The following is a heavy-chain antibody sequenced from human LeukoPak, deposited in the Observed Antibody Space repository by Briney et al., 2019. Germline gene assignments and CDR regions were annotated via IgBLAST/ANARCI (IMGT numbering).Heavy chain of an antibody. CDR1: GHSFTSYW. J-gene: IGHJ4*02. CDR3: ARALRTGQGDYVPVL. V-gene: IGHV5-51*01. CDR2: IYPGDSET. Sequence: GESLKISCKASGHSFTSYWIGWVRQMPGKGLEWMGIIYPGDSETRYSPSFQGQVTISADKSIGTMYLQWSSLKASDTAMYYCARALRTGQGDYVPVLWGQGTLVIVSS. D-gene: IGHD4-17*01.